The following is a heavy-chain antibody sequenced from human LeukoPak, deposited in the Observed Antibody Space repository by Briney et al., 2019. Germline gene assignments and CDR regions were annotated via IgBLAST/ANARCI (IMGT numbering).Heavy chain of an antibody. Sequence: GGSLRLSCAASGFTFSSYAMHWVRQAPGKGLEWVAVISYDGSNKYYADSVKGRFTISRDNSKNTLYLQMNSLRAEDTAVYYCARPYGSGSPPLDYWGQGTLVTVSS. CDR2: ISYDGSNK. CDR1: GFTFSSYA. D-gene: IGHD3-10*01. CDR3: ARPYGSGSPPLDY. V-gene: IGHV3-30*04. J-gene: IGHJ4*02.